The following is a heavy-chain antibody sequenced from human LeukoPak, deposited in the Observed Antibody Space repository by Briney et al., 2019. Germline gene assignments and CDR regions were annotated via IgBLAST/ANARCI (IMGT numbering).Heavy chain of an antibody. V-gene: IGHV4-61*05. CDR3: ARPYDL. J-gene: IGHJ4*02. CDR1: GGSISSSSYY. Sequence: SETLSLTCTLSGGSISSSSYYWGWIRQPPGKGLEWIGYIYYSGSTNYNPSLKSRVTISVDTSKNQFSLKLSSVTAADTAVYYCARPYDLWGQGTLVTVSS. D-gene: IGHD5-12*01. CDR2: IYYSGST.